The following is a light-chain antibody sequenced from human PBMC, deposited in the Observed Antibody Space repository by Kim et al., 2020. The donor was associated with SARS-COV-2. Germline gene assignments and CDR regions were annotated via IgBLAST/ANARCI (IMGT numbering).Light chain of an antibody. CDR3: QSADSSGTYVV. CDR2: KDS. V-gene: IGLV3-25*03. CDR1: ALPKQY. J-gene: IGLJ2*01. Sequence: SPGQTDRITCSGDALPKQYAYWYEKKPGQAPVLVIYKDSERPSGIPERVSGSSSGTTVTLTISGVQAENEAVYYCQSADSSGTYVVFGGGTRLTVL.